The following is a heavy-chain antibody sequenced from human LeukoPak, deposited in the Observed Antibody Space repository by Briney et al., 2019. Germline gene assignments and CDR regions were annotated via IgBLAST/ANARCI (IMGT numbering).Heavy chain of an antibody. Sequence: SVKVSCKASGGTFSSYAISWVRQAPGQGLEWMGGIIPIFGTANYAQKFQGRVTITADESTSTAYMELSSLRSEDTAVYYCARDFCSTSCNLGYWGQGTLVTVSS. CDR1: GGTFSSYA. J-gene: IGHJ4*02. V-gene: IGHV1-69*13. CDR3: ARDFCSTSCNLGY. CDR2: IIPIFGTA. D-gene: IGHD2-2*01.